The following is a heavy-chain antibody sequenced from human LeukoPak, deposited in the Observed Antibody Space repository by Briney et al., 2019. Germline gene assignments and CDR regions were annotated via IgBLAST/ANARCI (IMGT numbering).Heavy chain of an antibody. D-gene: IGHD5-12*01. V-gene: IGHV4-34*01. CDR3: ARGPRGYSDRNLFDI. CDR2: INHSGST. CDR1: GGSFSGYY. Sequence: SETLSLTCAVYGGSFSGYYWSWIRQPPGKGLEWIGEINHSGSTNYNPSLKSRVTISVDTSKNQFSLKLSSVTAADTAVYYCARGPRGYSDRNLFDIWGQGTMVTVSS. J-gene: IGHJ3*02.